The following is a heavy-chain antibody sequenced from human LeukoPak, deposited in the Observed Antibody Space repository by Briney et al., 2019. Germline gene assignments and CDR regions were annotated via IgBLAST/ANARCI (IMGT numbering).Heavy chain of an antibody. V-gene: IGHV3-30*04. Sequence: GGSLRLSCAASGFTFSNYALHWVRQAPGKGLEWVAVISYDDTNKYYVDSVKGRFTISRDNSKNTLYLQMNSLRAEDTAVYYCARGSFLDYWGQGILVIVSS. CDR1: GFTFSNYA. CDR3: ARGSFLDY. J-gene: IGHJ4*02. CDR2: ISYDDTNK.